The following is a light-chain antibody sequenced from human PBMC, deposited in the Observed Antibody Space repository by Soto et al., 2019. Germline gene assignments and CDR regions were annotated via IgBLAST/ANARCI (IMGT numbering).Light chain of an antibody. CDR1: QTISNW. J-gene: IGKJ4*01. CDR2: DAS. V-gene: IGKV1-5*01. Sequence: DIQMTQCPSTLSASVRDRVTITCRASQTISNWLAWYQQNPGKAPKLLIYDASNLASGVPSRFSGSGSGTEFTLTISSLQPDDFATYYCQQYFDYPRTFGGGTKVDIK. CDR3: QQYFDYPRT.